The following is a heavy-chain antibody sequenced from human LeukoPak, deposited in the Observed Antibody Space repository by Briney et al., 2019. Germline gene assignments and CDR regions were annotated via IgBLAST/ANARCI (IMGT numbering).Heavy chain of an antibody. CDR1: GFTFSTYS. J-gene: IGHJ4*02. D-gene: IGHD5-12*01. Sequence: GGSLRLSCAASGFTFSTYSMSWVRQAPGKGLEWVSSISLSSNYIYYADSLKGRFTISRDNAKNSLYLQMNSLRAEDTAVYYCARDAGYSYPRGYVDYWGQGTLVTVSS. V-gene: IGHV3-21*01. CDR2: ISLSSNYI. CDR3: ARDAGYSYPRGYVDY.